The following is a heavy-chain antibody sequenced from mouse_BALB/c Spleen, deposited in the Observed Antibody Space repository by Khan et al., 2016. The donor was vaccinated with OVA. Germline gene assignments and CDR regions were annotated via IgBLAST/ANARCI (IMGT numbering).Heavy chain of an antibody. V-gene: IGHV5-6-5*01. CDR1: GFTYSNYT. J-gene: IGHJ3*01. D-gene: IGHD2-3*01. CDR3: ARDDWFAD. Sequence: EVELVESGGGLVQPGGSLKLSCAASGFTYSNYTMSWVRQTPEKRLEWVASISSGGSTYYPDSVKGRFPISRANSRTILTLQMSRLRSEDTAMYYCARDDWFADWGQGTLVTVSA. CDR2: ISSGGST.